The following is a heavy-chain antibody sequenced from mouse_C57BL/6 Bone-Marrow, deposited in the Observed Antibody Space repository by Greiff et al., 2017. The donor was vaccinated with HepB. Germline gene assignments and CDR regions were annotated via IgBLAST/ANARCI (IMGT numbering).Heavy chain of an antibody. D-gene: IGHD1-1*01. CDR2: INPNYGTT. CDR1: GYSFTDYN. V-gene: IGHV1-39*01. J-gene: IGHJ3*01. Sequence: LQESGPELVKPGASVKISCKASGYSFTDYNMNWVKQSNGKSLEWIGVINPNYGTTSYNQKFKGKATLTVDQSSSTAYMQLNSLTSEDSAVYYCAREGLYGSSRDFAYWGQGTLVTVSA. CDR3: AREGLYGSSRDFAY.